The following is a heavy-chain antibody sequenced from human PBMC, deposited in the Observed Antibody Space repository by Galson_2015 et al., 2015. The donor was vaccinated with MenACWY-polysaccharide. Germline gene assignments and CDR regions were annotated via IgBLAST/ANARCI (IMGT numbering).Heavy chain of an antibody. D-gene: IGHD4-17*01. CDR2: INAGNGNT. J-gene: IGHJ4*02. CDR1: GYTFTNYG. Sequence: SVKVSCKASGYTFTNYGLHWVRQAPGQRLEWMGRINAGNGNTKYSQKFQGSVTITRDTSASTAYMELSSLRSEDTAVYYCARKGDYPGFDCWGQGTLVTASS. CDR3: ARKGDYPGFDC. V-gene: IGHV1-3*01.